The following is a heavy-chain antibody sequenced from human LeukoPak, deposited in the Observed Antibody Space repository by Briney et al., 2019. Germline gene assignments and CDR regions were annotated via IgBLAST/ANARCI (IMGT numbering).Heavy chain of an antibody. CDR3: ARDRGCTNGVCFPLDY. D-gene: IGHD2-8*01. Sequence: ASVKVSCKASGGTFSSYAISWVRQAPGQGLEWMGGIIPIFGTANYAQKFQGRVTITADESTSTAYMELSSLRSEDTAVYYCARDRGCTNGVCFPLDYWGQGTLVTVSS. J-gene: IGHJ4*02. V-gene: IGHV1-69*13. CDR1: GGTFSSYA. CDR2: IIPIFGTA.